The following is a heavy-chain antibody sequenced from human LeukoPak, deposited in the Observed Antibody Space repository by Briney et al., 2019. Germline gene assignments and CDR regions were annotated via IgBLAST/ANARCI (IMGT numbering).Heavy chain of an antibody. J-gene: IGHJ3*02. D-gene: IGHD3-3*01. Sequence: SETLSLTCAVYGGSFSGYYWSWIRQPPGKGLEWIGEINHSGSTNYNPSLKSRVTISVDTSKNQFSLKLSSVTAADTAVYYCARQIRFLCFDIWGQGTMDTVSS. CDR3: ARQIRFLCFDI. V-gene: IGHV4-34*01. CDR1: GGSFSGYY. CDR2: INHSGST.